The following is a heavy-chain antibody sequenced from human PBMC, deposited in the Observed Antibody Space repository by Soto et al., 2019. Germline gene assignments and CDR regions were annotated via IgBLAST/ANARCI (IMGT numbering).Heavy chain of an antibody. Sequence: ASVKVSCKASGYTFTIYAMHWVRQAPGQRLEWMGWINAGNGNTKYSQKFQGRVTITRDTSASTAYMELSSLRSGDTAVYYCARTRGIAAAGSFDYWGQGTLVTVSS. CDR3: ARTRGIAAAGSFDY. J-gene: IGHJ4*02. CDR2: INAGNGNT. D-gene: IGHD6-13*01. CDR1: GYTFTIYA. V-gene: IGHV1-3*01.